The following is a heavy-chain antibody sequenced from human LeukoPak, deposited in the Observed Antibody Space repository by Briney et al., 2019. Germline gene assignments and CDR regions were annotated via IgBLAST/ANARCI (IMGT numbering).Heavy chain of an antibody. D-gene: IGHD3-16*01. CDR1: GFTVSSNY. CDR2: IYSGGST. V-gene: IGHV3-66*01. Sequence: GSLRLSCAASGFTVSSNYMGWVRQAPGKGLEWVSVIYSGGSTYYADSVKGRFTISRDDSKNTLYLQMGSLRTEDMGVYYCVRDPFGYWGQGTLVTVSS. J-gene: IGHJ4*02. CDR3: VRDPFGY.